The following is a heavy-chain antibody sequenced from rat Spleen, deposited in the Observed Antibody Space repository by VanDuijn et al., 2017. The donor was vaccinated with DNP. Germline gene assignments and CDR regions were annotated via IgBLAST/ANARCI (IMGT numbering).Heavy chain of an antibody. CDR1: GFTFNDSN. CDR3: TRYYDSFDY. V-gene: IGHV5S23*01. CDR2: ISTSGGST. Sequence: EVQLVESGGGLVKPGRSLKLSCAASGFTFNDSNMAWVRQTPKKDLEWVATISTSGGSTYYRDSVKGRFTISRDNAKPTLYLQMDSLRSEDTATYYCTRYYDSFDYWGQGVMVTVSS. J-gene: IGHJ2*01. D-gene: IGHD1-1*01.